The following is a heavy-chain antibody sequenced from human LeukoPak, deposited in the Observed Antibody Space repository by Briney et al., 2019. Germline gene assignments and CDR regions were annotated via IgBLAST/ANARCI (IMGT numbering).Heavy chain of an antibody. CDR1: GGSISSYY. CDR3: ARDRSYYGSGSYYNVGCYYYYGMDV. CDR2: IYYSGST. J-gene: IGHJ6*02. V-gene: IGHV4-59*01. Sequence: PSETLSLTCTVSGGSISSYYWSWIRQPPGKGLEWIGYIYYSGSTNYNPSLKSRVTIPVDTSKNQFSLKLSSVTAADTAVYYCARDRSYYGSGSYYNVGCYYYYGMDVWGQGTTVTVSS. D-gene: IGHD3-10*01.